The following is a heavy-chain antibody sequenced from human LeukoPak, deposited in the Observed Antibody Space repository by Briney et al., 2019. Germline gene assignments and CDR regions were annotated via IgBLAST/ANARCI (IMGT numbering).Heavy chain of an antibody. CDR3: AKDNVPTTVVTPTFDY. CDR2: ISYDGSNK. J-gene: IGHJ4*02. Sequence: GGSLRLSCAASGFTFDDYAMHWVRQAPGKGLEWVAVISYDGSNKYYADSVKGRFTISRDNSKNTLYLQMNSLRAEDTAVYYCAKDNVPTTVVTPTFDYWGQGTLVTVSS. V-gene: IGHV3-30*18. D-gene: IGHD4-23*01. CDR1: GFTFDDYA.